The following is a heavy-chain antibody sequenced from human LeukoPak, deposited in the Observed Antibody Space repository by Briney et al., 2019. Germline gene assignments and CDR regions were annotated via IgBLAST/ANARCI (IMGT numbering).Heavy chain of an antibody. CDR2: ISYDGSNK. V-gene: IGHV3-30*18. D-gene: IGHD3-22*01. CDR1: GFTFSSYG. CDR3: AKEEITMRVVD. Sequence: GGSLRLSCAASGFTFSSYGMHWVRQAPGKGLEWVAVISYDGSNKYYAGSVKGRFTISRDNSKNTLYLQMNSLRAEDTAVYYCAKEEITMRVVDWGQGTLVTVSS. J-gene: IGHJ4*02.